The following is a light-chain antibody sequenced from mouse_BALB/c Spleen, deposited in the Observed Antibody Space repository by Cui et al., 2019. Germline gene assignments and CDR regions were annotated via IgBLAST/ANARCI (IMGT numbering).Light chain of an antibody. CDR1: SSVSSSY. CDR2: STS. Sequence: QIVLTQSPAIMSASLGERVTMTCTASSSVSSSYLHWYQQKPGSSPKLWIYSTSNLASGVPARFSGSGSGTSYSLTIRSMEAEDAATYYCHQYHRSPFTFGSGTKLEIK. J-gene: IGKJ4*01. CDR3: HQYHRSPFT. V-gene: IGKV4-74*01.